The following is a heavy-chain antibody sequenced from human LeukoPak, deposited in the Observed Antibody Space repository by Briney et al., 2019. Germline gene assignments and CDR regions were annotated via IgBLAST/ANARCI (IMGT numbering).Heavy chain of an antibody. J-gene: IGHJ4*02. Sequence: GESLKISCKGSGYSFTNYWIGWVRQMPGKGLEWMGIIFPGDSDTRYSPSFQGQVTISADKSISTAYLQWSSLKASDTAMYYCATAKMYYYDSSGYSNWGQGTLVTVSS. V-gene: IGHV5-51*01. CDR1: GYSFTNYW. CDR2: IFPGDSDT. CDR3: ATAKMYYYDSSGYSN. D-gene: IGHD3-22*01.